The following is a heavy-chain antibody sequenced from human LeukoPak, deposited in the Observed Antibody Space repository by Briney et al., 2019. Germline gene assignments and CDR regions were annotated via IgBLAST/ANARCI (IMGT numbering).Heavy chain of an antibody. CDR3: VKGQEVVYAPTFDY. J-gene: IGHJ4*02. Sequence: GGSLRLSCSASGFTFNSYAIHWVRQAPGKGLEYVSSIGTNGISTYYADSVTGRFTISRDDSKNSLYLQMSSLRAEDTAVYYCVKGQEVVYAPTFDYWGQGTLVTVSS. V-gene: IGHV3-64D*09. CDR2: IGTNGIST. D-gene: IGHD2-8*02. CDR1: GFTFNSYA.